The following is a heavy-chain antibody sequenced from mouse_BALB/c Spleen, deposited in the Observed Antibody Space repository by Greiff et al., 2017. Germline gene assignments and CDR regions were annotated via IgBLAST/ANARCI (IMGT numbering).Heavy chain of an antibody. D-gene: IGHD1-1*01. CDR1: GYSITSGYY. CDR3: ARGLLRGDYAMDY. Sequence: DVQLQESGPGLVKPSQSLSLTCSVTGYSITSGYYWNWLRQFPGNKLEWMGYISYDGSNNYNPSLKNRISITRDTSKNQFFLKLNSVTTEDTATYYCARGLLRGDYAMDYWGQGTSVTVSS. CDR2: ISYDGSN. J-gene: IGHJ4*01. V-gene: IGHV3-6*02.